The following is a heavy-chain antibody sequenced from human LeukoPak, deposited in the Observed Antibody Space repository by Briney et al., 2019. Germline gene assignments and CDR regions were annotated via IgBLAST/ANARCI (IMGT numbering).Heavy chain of an antibody. V-gene: IGHV4-59*01. CDR1: GGPISSYY. CDR3: ARDYCSSTSCYDAFDI. J-gene: IGHJ3*02. D-gene: IGHD2-2*01. Sequence: PSETLSLTCTVSGGPISSYYWSWIRQPPGKGLEWIGYIYYSGSTNYNPSLKSRVTISVDTSKNQFSLKLSPVTAADTAVYYCARDYCSSTSCYDAFDIWGQGTMVTVSS. CDR2: IYYSGST.